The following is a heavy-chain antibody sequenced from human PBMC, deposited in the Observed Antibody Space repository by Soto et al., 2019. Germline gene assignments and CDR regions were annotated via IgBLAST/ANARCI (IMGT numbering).Heavy chain of an antibody. D-gene: IGHD6-19*01. J-gene: IGHJ6*02. V-gene: IGHV3-33*01. CDR3: AREFMDGGGWKEYYYYGMDV. CDR2: IWYDGSNK. CDR1: GFTFSSYG. Sequence: PGGSLRLSCAASGFTFSSYGMHWVRQAPGKGLEWVAVIWYDGSNKYYADSVKGRFTISRDNSKNTLYLQMNSLRAEDTAVYYCAREFMDGGGWKEYYYYGMDVWGQGTTVTVSS.